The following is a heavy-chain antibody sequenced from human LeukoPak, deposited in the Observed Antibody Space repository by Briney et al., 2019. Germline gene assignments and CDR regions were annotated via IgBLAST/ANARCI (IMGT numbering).Heavy chain of an antibody. CDR2: ISGSGGST. V-gene: IGHV3-23*01. CDR3: AKDHDGSSNDY. CDR1: GFTVSSNF. D-gene: IGHD3-10*01. Sequence: GGSLRLSCAASGFTVSSNFMSWVRQAPGKGLEWVSVISGSGGSTYYADSVKGRFTISRDNSKNTLYLQMNSLRAEDTAVYYCAKDHDGSSNDYWGQGTLVTVSS. J-gene: IGHJ4*02.